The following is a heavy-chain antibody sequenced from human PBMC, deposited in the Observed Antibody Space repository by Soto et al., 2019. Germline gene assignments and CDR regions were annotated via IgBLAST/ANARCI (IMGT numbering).Heavy chain of an antibody. Sequence: VESGGGLVHPGTSLRLSCSASGFTFSNFWMHWARQVPGKGLVWVARISGDGTSVTYADSVKGRATISRDNVRSTVYLQLRGLRSEDTGIFHCVRDFDSYVDLWGRGTQVAVSS. J-gene: IGHJ2*01. D-gene: IGHD2-15*01. CDR3: VRDFDSYVDL. V-gene: IGHV3-74*03. CDR1: GFTFSNFW. CDR2: ISGDGTSV.